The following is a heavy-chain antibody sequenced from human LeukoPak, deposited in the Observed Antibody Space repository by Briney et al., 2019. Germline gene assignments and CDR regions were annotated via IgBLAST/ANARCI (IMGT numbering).Heavy chain of an antibody. D-gene: IGHD6-19*01. V-gene: IGHV3-23*01. CDR2: FSVSGGTT. J-gene: IGHJ4*02. CDR3: AKRSAESSGYFNY. Sequence: GGSLRLSCAASGFTFSSYAMSWVRQAPGKGLEWVSGFSVSGGTTYYADSVKGRFTISRDNSKNTLYLQIDSLRAEDTAVYYCAKRSAESSGYFNYWGQGILVTVSS. CDR1: GFTFSSYA.